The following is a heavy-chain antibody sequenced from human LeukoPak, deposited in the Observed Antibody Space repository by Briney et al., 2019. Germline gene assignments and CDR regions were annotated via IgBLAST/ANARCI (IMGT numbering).Heavy chain of an antibody. CDR3: ATVHCSGVTCYFDY. D-gene: IGHD2-15*01. CDR1: GGSISSGNYY. V-gene: IGHV4-30-4*01. CDR2: IYYTATT. J-gene: IGHJ4*02. Sequence: SQTLSLTCTVSGGSISSGNYYWRWIRQPPGKGLEWIGNIYYTATTYYNPSLASRLTISVDTSKNQFSLKLSSVTAADTAVHYCATVHCSGVTCYFDYWGQGTPVTVSS.